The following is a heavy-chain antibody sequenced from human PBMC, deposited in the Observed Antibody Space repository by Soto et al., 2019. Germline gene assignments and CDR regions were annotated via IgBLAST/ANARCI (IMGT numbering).Heavy chain of an antibody. D-gene: IGHD3-9*01. V-gene: IGHV4-31*03. Sequence: SETLSLTCTFSGDSLSSGGHDWSWIRQHPGKGLEWIGHIYDSVNTYYSPSLRSRVTISADMSKNQFSLNLRSVTAADTAVYYCARVDHRGYFAILTDYWGQGTMVTVSS. CDR2: IYDSVNT. CDR1: GDSLSSGGHD. CDR3: ARVDHRGYFAILTDY. J-gene: IGHJ4*02.